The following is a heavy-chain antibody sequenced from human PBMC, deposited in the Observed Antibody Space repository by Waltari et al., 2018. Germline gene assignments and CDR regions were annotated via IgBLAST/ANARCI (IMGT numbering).Heavy chain of an antibody. Sequence: QVQFVQSGAEVKKPGASVKLSCKISGYSFTTYPIHWVRQAPGQGLEWMAWINADSGNTYFSRSFQARVTISRDTSASSAYLELSDLRFEDAAVYYCARLKYYYDDNGDYYSYFDFWGQGTLVTVSS. V-gene: IGHV1-3*01. CDR2: INADSGNT. J-gene: IGHJ4*02. CDR1: GYSFTTYP. CDR3: ARLKYYYDDNGDYYSYFDF. D-gene: IGHD3-22*01.